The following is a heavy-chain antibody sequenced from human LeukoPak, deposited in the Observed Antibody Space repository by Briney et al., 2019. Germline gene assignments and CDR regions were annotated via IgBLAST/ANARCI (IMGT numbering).Heavy chain of an antibody. CDR2: IKQDGSEK. Sequence: GGSLRLSCAASGFTFSSYWMNWVRQAPGKRLEWVANIKQDGSEKYYVDSVKGRFTISRDNANNSLYLQMNSLRAEDTALYYCARGRYYYYYMDVWGKGTTVTVSS. V-gene: IGHV3-7*03. CDR1: GFTFSSYW. J-gene: IGHJ6*03. CDR3: ARGRYYYYYMDV.